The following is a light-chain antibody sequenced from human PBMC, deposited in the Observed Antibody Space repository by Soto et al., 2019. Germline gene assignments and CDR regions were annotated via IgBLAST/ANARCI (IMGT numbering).Light chain of an antibody. Sequence: DIQMTQSPSSLSASLGDRVTITCRASQSISSYLNWYQQKSGTAPKLLIYDVSNLEEGVPSRFSGSGSGADFTLAISSLQPEDVATYCCQQYDTPPITFGGGTKVDIK. CDR3: QQYDTPPIT. CDR2: DVS. CDR1: QSISSY. V-gene: IGKV1-33*01. J-gene: IGKJ4*01.